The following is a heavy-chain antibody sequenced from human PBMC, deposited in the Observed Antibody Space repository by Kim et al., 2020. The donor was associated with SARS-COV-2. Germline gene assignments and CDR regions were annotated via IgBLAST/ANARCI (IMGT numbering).Heavy chain of an antibody. CDR2: GSGGNT. J-gene: IGHJ4*02. CDR3: VGGRVY. D-gene: IGHD1-26*01. Sequence: GSGGNTYYADFVKGRFTISRDSSKNTLYLQMDSLRAEDTAVYYCVGGRVYWGQGTLVTVSS. V-gene: IGHV3-23*01.